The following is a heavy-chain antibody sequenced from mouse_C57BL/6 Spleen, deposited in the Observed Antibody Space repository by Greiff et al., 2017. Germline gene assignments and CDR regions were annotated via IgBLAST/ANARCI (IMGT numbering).Heavy chain of an antibody. CDR2: IRSKSNNYAT. CDR3: VVHGDGYDPYYFDY. J-gene: IGHJ2*01. CDR1: GFSFNTYA. V-gene: IGHV10-1*01. D-gene: IGHD2-2*01. Sequence: EVQRVESGGGLVQPKGSLKLSCAASGFSFNTYAMNWVRQAPGKGLEWVARIRSKSNNYATYYADSVKDRFTNYRDDSESKLYLQMNNLKTEDTAMDYCVVHGDGYDPYYFDYWGQGTTLTVSS.